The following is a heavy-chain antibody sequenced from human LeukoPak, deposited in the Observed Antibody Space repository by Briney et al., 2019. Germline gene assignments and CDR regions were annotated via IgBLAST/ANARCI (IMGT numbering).Heavy chain of an antibody. J-gene: IGHJ4*02. CDR3: ARALYDYVWGSYRYECDY. CDR2: INPNSGGT. Sequence: ASVKVSCKASGYTFTGYYMHWVRQAPGQGLEWMGWINPNSGGTNYAQKFQGRVTMTRDTSISTAYMELSRLRSDDTAVYYCARALYDYVWGSYRYECDYWGQGTLVTVSS. V-gene: IGHV1-2*02. CDR1: GYTFTGYY. D-gene: IGHD3-16*02.